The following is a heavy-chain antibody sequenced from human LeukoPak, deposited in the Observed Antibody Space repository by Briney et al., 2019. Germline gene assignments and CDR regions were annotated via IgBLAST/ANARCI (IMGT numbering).Heavy chain of an antibody. V-gene: IGHV4-39*01. CDR3: ASSMIEDAFDI. J-gene: IGHJ3*02. D-gene: IGHD3-22*01. CDR2: MYYSGTT. Sequence: SETLSLTCSASGGSINTRSYFWGWIRQSPGKGLEWIASMYYSGTTYYNPSLKSRVTISVDTYKNQFSLKLSSVTAADTAVYYCASSMIEDAFDIWGQGTMVTVSS. CDR1: GGSINTRSYF.